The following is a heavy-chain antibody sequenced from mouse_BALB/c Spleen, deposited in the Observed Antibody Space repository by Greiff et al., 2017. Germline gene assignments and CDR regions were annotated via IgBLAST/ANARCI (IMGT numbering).Heavy chain of an antibody. J-gene: IGHJ4*01. CDR2: ISSGGSYT. Sequence: EVKVVESGGGLVKPGGSLKLSCAASGFTFSSYAMSWVRQTPEKRLEWVATISSGGSYTYYPDSVKGRFTISRDNAKNTLYLQMSSLRSEDTAMYYCARRYGKGAMDYWGQGTSVTVSS. CDR3: ARRYGKGAMDY. V-gene: IGHV5-9-3*01. D-gene: IGHD2-1*01. CDR1: GFTFSSYA.